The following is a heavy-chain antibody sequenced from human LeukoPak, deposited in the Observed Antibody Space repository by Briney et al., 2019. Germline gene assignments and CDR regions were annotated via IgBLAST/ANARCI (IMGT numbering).Heavy chain of an antibody. V-gene: IGHV1-2*02. Sequence: ASVNVSCKASAYTFTGYYMHWVRQAPAPGPERMGWINPNSGGTNFAQKFQGRVTMTRDTSISTAYMELSRLNFDDTAVYYCARAIEMATIGHYYYGMDVWGQGTTVTVSS. CDR3: ARAIEMATIGHYYYGMDV. J-gene: IGHJ6*02. CDR1: AYTFTGYY. CDR2: INPNSGGT. D-gene: IGHD5-24*01.